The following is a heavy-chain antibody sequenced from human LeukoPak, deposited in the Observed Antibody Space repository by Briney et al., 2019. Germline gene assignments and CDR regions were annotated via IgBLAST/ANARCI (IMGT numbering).Heavy chain of an antibody. Sequence: SETLSLTCDVSGVSINTCCYYWTWMRQPPGKGLEWIGYKYYSGSTRYNSSLRSRLTISLDTSKNQFSLRLTSVTAADTAVYYCARGRSYGFDFDAWGPGTLVIVSS. CDR1: GVSINTCCYY. J-gene: IGHJ4*02. V-gene: IGHV4-61*01. D-gene: IGHD5-18*01. CDR3: ARGRSYGFDFDA. CDR2: KYYSGST.